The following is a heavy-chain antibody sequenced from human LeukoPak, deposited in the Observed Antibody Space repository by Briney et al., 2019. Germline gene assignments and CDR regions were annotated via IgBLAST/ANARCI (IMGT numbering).Heavy chain of an antibody. CDR2: IWYDGSNK. Sequence: GGSLRFSCAASGFTFSSYCMHWVRQAQGKGLEWVAVIWYDGSNKYYADSVKGRFTISRDNSKNTLYLQMNSLRAEDTAVYYCAKDLRIAAAGISYWGQGTLVTVSS. D-gene: IGHD6-13*01. J-gene: IGHJ4*02. CDR1: GFTFSSYC. V-gene: IGHV3-33*06. CDR3: AKDLRIAAAGISY.